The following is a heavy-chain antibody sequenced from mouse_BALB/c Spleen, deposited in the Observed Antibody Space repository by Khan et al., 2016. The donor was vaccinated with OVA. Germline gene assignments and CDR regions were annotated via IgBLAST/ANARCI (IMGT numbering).Heavy chain of an antibody. Sequence: EVQLQESGPSLVKSSQTLSLTCSVTGDSIASGYWNWNRKFPENKLEYMGYIIYTGYTYSHPSLKSRISITRNTSKNQYYLQLNSVTDKHTSTYYCARSTYRYALDYWGQGTLVTVSA. D-gene: IGHD2-14*01. J-gene: IGHJ3*01. CDR2: IIYTGYT. CDR3: ARSTYRYALDY. CDR1: GDSIASGY. V-gene: IGHV3-8*02.